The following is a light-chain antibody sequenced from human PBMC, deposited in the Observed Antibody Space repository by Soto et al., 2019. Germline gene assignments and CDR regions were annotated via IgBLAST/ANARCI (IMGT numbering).Light chain of an antibody. J-gene: IGKJ5*01. CDR1: QSISNF. Sequence: DIQMTQSPSSLSASLGDRVTITCRASQSISNFLNWFQHKPGKAPKVLISAASTLQSGVPPRFSGSVSGTDFTLTISSLQPEDFAIYYCQQFSNYPHVFGQGTRLEIK. CDR3: QQFSNYPHV. V-gene: IGKV1-16*01. CDR2: AAS.